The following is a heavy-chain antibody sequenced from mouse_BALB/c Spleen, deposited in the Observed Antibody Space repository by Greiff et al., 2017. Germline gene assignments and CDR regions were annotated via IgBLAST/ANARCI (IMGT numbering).Heavy chain of an antibody. D-gene: IGHD1-1*01. Sequence: EVKLVESGGGLVKPGGSLKLSCAASGFAFSSYDMSWVRQTPEKRLEWVAYISSGGGSTYYPDTVKGRFTISRDNAKNTLYLQMSSLKSEDTAMYDCARQFITTVVAPFDYWGQGTTLTVSS. CDR1: GFAFSSYD. CDR2: ISSGGGST. V-gene: IGHV5-12-1*01. CDR3: ARQFITTVVAPFDY. J-gene: IGHJ2*01.